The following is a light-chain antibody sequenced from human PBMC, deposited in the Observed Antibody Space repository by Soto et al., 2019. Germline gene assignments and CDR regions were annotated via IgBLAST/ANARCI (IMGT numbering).Light chain of an antibody. CDR3: QQRGNWPLT. CDR1: QSVSSY. V-gene: IGKV3-11*01. CDR2: DAS. Sequence: EIVLTQSPATLSSSPGERATLSCRASQSVSSYLAWYQQKPGQAPRLLIYDASNRATGIPARFSGSGSGTDFTLTISGLEPEDFAVYYCQQRGNWPLTFGGGTKVDIK. J-gene: IGKJ4*01.